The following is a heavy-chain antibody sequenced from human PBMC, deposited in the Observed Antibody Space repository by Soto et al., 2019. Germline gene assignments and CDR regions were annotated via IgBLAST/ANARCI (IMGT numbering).Heavy chain of an antibody. J-gene: IGHJ3*02. Sequence: GSLRLSCAASGFTFSSYEMNWVRQAPGKGLEWVSYITSSGTTIYYADSVKGRFTISRDNVKNFLYLQMNSLRAEDTAVYYCARGYGYRGHAFDIWGQGTMVTVSS. CDR1: GFTFSSYE. D-gene: IGHD6-25*01. CDR2: ITSSGTTI. CDR3: ARGYGYRGHAFDI. V-gene: IGHV3-48*03.